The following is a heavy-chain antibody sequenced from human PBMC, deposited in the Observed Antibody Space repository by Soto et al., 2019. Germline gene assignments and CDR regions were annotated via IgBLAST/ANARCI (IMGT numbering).Heavy chain of an antibody. CDR3: ARGLGGDLEQQYNWFDP. CDR1: GYTFTSYD. V-gene: IGHV1-8*01. D-gene: IGHD3-16*01. Sequence: QVQLVQSGAEVKKPGASVKVSCKASGYTFTSYDINWVRQATGQGLEWMGWMNPNSGNTGYAQKFQGRVTMTRNTAINTAYMELSSLRSEDTAVYYCARGLGGDLEQQYNWFDPWGQGTLVTVS. CDR2: MNPNSGNT. J-gene: IGHJ5*02.